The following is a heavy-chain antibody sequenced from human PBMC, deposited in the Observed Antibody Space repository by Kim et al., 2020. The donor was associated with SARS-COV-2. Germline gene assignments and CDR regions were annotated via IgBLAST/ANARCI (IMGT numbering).Heavy chain of an antibody. J-gene: IGHJ4*02. CDR1: GFTFSSYG. D-gene: IGHD3-10*01. Sequence: GGSLRLSCAASGFTFSSYGMHWVRQAPGKGLEWVAVIWYDGSNKYYADSVKGRFTISRDNSKNTLYLQMNSLRAEDTAVYYCARDSLWFYFDYWGQGTLVTVSS. CDR2: IWYDGSNK. V-gene: IGHV3-33*01. CDR3: ARDSLWFYFDY.